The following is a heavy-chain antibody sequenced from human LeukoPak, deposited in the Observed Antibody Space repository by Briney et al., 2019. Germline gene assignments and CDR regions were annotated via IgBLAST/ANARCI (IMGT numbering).Heavy chain of an antibody. D-gene: IGHD6-6*01. J-gene: IGHJ3*02. CDR3: AREGGIASRPWAFDI. CDR2: IYTSGST. V-gene: IGHV4-61*02. CDR1: GGSISSGSYY. Sequence: SETLSLTCTVSGGSISSGSYYWSWIRQPAGKGLEWIGRIYTSGSTNYNPSLKSRVTISVDTPKNQFSLKLSSVTAADTAVYYCAREGGIASRPWAFDIWGQGTMVAVS.